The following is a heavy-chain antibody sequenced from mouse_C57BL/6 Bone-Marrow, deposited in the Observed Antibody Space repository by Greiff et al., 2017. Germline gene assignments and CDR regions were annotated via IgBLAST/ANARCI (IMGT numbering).Heavy chain of an antibody. J-gene: IGHJ3*01. CDR3: TRSGELRLPFAY. CDR2: IDPETGGT. CDR1: GYTFTDYE. V-gene: IGHV1-15*01. Sequence: VQLQQSGAELVRPGASVTLSCKASGYTFTDYEMHWVKQTPVHGLEWIGAIDPETGGTAYNQKFKGKAILTADTSSSTAYMELRSLTSEDSAVYYCTRSGELRLPFAYWGQGTLVTVSA. D-gene: IGHD3-2*02.